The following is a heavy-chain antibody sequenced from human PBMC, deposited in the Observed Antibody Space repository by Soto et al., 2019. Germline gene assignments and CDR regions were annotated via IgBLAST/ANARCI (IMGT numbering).Heavy chain of an antibody. CDR2: INPHSGGT. CDR3: ARAPFDDFWSGYSFDY. J-gene: IGHJ4*02. V-gene: IGHV1-2*04. Sequence: QVQLVQSGAEVKKPGASVKVSCKAYGYTFTDLHMHCVRQAPGQGLEWMGWINPHSGGTSYAQKFQGWVTMTRDTSISTDYMELSRLRSDDTAVYYCARAPFDDFWSGYSFDYWGQGTLVTVSS. CDR1: GYTFTDLH. D-gene: IGHD3-3*01.